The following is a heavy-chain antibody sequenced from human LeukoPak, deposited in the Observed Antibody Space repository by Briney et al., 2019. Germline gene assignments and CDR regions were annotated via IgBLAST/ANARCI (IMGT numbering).Heavy chain of an antibody. D-gene: IGHD3-22*01. CDR2: ISGSGGST. CDR1: GFTFSNYG. J-gene: IGHJ4*02. Sequence: GGSLRLSCAASGFTFSNYGMHWVRQAPGKGLEWVSAISGSGGSTYYADSVKGRFTISRDNSKNTLYLQMNSLRAEDTAVYYCAKVEEEVVVTDYYFDYWGQGALVTVSS. CDR3: AKVEEEVVVTDYYFDY. V-gene: IGHV3-23*01.